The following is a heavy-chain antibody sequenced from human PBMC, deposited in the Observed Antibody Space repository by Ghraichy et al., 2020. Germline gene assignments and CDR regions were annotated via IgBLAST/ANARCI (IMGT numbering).Heavy chain of an antibody. CDR2: ISSNSLYI. J-gene: IGHJ4*02. Sequence: GGSLRLSCAASGFTFSSWDMNWVRQAPGKGLEWVSSISSNSLYIHYADSVKGRFTISRDNVEKSLYLHMNSLRGEDTALYYCASYDYNFGEDYWGQGTLVTVSS. CDR1: GFTFSSWD. D-gene: IGHD5-24*01. V-gene: IGHV3-21*01. CDR3: ASYDYNFGEDY.